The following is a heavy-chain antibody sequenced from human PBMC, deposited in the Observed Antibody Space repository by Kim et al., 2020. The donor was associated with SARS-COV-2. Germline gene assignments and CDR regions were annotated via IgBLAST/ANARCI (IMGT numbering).Heavy chain of an antibody. D-gene: IGHD1-7*01. CDR2: INPSGGST. J-gene: IGHJ6*02. CDR3: ARETGTRPSYYYYGMDV. CDR1: GYTFTSYY. Sequence: ASVKVSCKASGYTFTSYYMHWVRQAPGQGLEWMGIINPSGGSTSYAQKFQGRVTMTRDTSTSTVYMELSSLRSEDTAVYYCARETGTRPSYYYYGMDVWGQGTTVTVSS. V-gene: IGHV1-46*01.